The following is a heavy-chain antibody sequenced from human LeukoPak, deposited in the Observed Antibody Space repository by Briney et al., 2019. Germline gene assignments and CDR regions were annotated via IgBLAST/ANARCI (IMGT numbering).Heavy chain of an antibody. J-gene: IGHJ5*02. D-gene: IGHD4-17*01. CDR3: ARARGGYGDYGSWFDP. CDR1: GGSISSYY. CDR2: VHYSGST. V-gene: IGHV4-59*01. Sequence: SETLSLTCTVSGGSISSYYWSWIRPPPGKGLEWIGFVHYSGSTNYNPFLKSRVTISVDISKNQFSLNLSSVTAADTAVYYCARARGGYGDYGSWFDPWGQGTLVPVSS.